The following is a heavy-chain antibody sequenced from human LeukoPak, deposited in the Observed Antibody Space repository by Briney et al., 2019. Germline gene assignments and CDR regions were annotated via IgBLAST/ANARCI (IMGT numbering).Heavy chain of an antibody. Sequence: GGSLRLSCAASGFTFSSYGMHWVRQAPGKGLEWVAVIWYDGSNKYYADSVEGRFTISRDNSKNTLYLQMNSLRAEDTAVYYCAREVRSSGWSPYYYYYYMDVWGKGTTVTVSS. CDR3: AREVRSSGWSPYYYYYYMDV. J-gene: IGHJ6*03. V-gene: IGHV3-33*01. CDR2: IWYDGSNK. D-gene: IGHD6-19*01. CDR1: GFTFSSYG.